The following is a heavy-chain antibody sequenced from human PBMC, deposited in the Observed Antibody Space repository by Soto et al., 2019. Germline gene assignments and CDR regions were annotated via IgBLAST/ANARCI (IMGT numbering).Heavy chain of an antibody. CDR3: ARDGYYYDSSGHQRVYYFDY. D-gene: IGHD3-22*01. V-gene: IGHV4-4*08. CDR1: GGSIISYY. CDR2: IYYSGTT. Sequence: LEILSLTCTVSGGSIISYYWSWIRQPPGKGLEWIGYIYYSGTTNYNPSLKSRVIISVDTSKNQFSLKLSSVTAADTAVYYCARDGYYYDSSGHQRVYYFDYWGQGTLVTVSS. J-gene: IGHJ4*02.